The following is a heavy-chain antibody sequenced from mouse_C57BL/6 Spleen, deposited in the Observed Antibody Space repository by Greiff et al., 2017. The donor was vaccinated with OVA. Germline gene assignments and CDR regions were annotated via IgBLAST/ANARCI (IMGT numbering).Heavy chain of an antibody. V-gene: IGHV1-19*01. Sequence: EVQLQQSGPVLVKPGASVKMSCKASGYTFTDYYMNWVKQSHGKSLEWIGVINPYNGGTSYNQKFKGKATLTVDKSSSTAYMELNSLTSEDSAVYYCARQGYGSSYAMDYWGQGTSVTVSS. CDR3: ARQGYGSSYAMDY. CDR1: GYTFTDYY. J-gene: IGHJ4*01. D-gene: IGHD1-1*01. CDR2: INPYNGGT.